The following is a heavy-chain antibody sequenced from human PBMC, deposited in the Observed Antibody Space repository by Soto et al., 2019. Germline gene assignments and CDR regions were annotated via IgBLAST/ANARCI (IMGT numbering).Heavy chain of an antibody. CDR3: ARRAGGYYTGGWADY. CDR1: GFTFSSYW. J-gene: IGHJ4*02. V-gene: IGHV3-7*01. CDR2: IKQDGSEK. D-gene: IGHD3-3*01. Sequence: GGSLRLSCAASGFTFSSYWMSWVRQAPGKGLEWVANIKQDGSEKYYVDSVKGRFTISRDNAKNSLYLQMNSLRAEDTAVYYCARRAGGYYTGGWADYWGQGTLVTVSS.